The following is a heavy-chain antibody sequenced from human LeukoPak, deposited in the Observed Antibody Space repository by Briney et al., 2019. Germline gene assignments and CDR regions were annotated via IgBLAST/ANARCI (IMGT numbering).Heavy chain of an antibody. Sequence: GGSLRLSCAASGFTLRNYWMGWVRQDPGGGLEWVANINRDGSEKYYVDGVKGRFTISRDNAKSSLYLQMNSLRAEDTAVYYCTRDNLWSREYWGQGALVTVSS. V-gene: IGHV3-7*01. CDR1: GFTLRNYW. CDR2: INRDGSEK. D-gene: IGHD3-10*01. CDR3: TRDNLWSREY. J-gene: IGHJ4*02.